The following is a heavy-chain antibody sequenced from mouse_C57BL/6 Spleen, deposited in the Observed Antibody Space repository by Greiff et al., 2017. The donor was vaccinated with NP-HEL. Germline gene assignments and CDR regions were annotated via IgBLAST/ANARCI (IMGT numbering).Heavy chain of an antibody. CDR1: GFSLTSYG. Sequence: VQLQQSGPGLVQPSQSLSITCTVSGFSLTSYGVHWVRQPPGKGLEWLGVIWSGGSTDYNAAFISRLSTSKDNSKSQVFFKMTSLQADDTAIYYCAKIYYYGSSYWYFDVWGTGTTVTVAS. J-gene: IGHJ1*03. D-gene: IGHD1-1*01. CDR2: IWSGGST. CDR3: AKIYYYGSSYWYFDV. V-gene: IGHV2-4*01.